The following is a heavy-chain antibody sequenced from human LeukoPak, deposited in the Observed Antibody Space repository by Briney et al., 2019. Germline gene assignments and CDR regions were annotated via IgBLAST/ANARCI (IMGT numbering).Heavy chain of an antibody. Sequence: PSETLSLTCSVSGGPSSSFYWSWIRQPAGKGLEWIGRMYTSGSTNYNPSLKSRVTMSVDTSKNQFSLKLSSVTAADTAVYYCARQSPYNSGWYLDYWGQGTLVTVSS. CDR2: MYTSGST. V-gene: IGHV4-4*07. J-gene: IGHJ4*02. CDR3: ARQSPYNSGWYLDY. D-gene: IGHD6-19*01. CDR1: GGPSSSFY.